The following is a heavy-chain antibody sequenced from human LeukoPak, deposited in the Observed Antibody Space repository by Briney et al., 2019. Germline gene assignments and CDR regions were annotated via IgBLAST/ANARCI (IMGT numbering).Heavy chain of an antibody. V-gene: IGHV3-72*01. Sequence: GGSLRLSCAASGFTFSDYYMSWVRQAPGKGLEWVGRSRSKANGYTTEYVASVQGRFIISVDDSKNSVHLQMNSLKTEDTAVYYCARDDLSAEDAFDIWGQGTMVTVSS. CDR2: SRSKANGYTT. D-gene: IGHD3-3*01. CDR1: GFTFSDYY. J-gene: IGHJ3*02. CDR3: ARDDLSAEDAFDI.